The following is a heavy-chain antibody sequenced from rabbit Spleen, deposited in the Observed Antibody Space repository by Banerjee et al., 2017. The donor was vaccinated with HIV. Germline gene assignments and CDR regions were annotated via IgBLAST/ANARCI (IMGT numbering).Heavy chain of an antibody. D-gene: IGHD2-1*01. V-gene: IGHV1S45*01. J-gene: IGHJ4*01. CDR3: ARGSATMTLVITGYYLSL. CDR1: GFDFSSSYY. CDR2: IDTSSVNT. Sequence: QEQLEESGGGLVKPGASLTLTCKASGFDFSSSYYMCWVRQAPGKGLELIACIDTSSVNTADATWAKGRFTISKTSSTTVTLQMTSLTAADTATYFCARGSATMTLVITGYYLSLWGQGTLVTVS.